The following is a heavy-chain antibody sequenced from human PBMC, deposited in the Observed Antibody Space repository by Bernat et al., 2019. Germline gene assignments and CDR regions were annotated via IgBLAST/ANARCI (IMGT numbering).Heavy chain of an antibody. J-gene: IGHJ6*02. V-gene: IGHV4-61*01. D-gene: IGHD1-20*01. CDR2: IYYSGST. CDR3: ARENNWNYYYYYGMDV. CDR1: GGSVSSGSYY. Sequence: QVQLQESGQGLVKPSETLSLTCTVSGGSVSSGSYYWSWIRQPPGKGLEWIGYIYYSGSTNYNPSLKSRVTISVDTSKNQFSLKLSSVTAADTAVYYCARENNWNYYYYYGMDVWGQGTTVTVSS.